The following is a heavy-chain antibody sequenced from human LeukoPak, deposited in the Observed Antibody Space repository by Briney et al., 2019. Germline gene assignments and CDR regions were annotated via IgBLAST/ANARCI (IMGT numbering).Heavy chain of an antibody. J-gene: IGHJ4*02. V-gene: IGHV3-23*01. CDR3: AKEGDFYDILTDY. CDR1: GFTFSTYA. D-gene: IGHD3-9*01. Sequence: GGSLRLSCAASGFTFSTYAMSWVRQAPGKGLEWVSGISGSGGSTYYADSVKGRFTISRDNSKNTLYLQMNSLRAEDTAVYYCAKEGDFYDILTDYWGQGTLVTVSS. CDR2: ISGSGGST.